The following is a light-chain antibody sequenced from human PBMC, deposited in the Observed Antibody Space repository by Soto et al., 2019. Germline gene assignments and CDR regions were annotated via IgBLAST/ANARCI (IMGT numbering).Light chain of an antibody. Sequence: QSALTQPASVSGSPGQSITISCAGTSSDVGGSNFVSWYQQHPGKVPKLMIYDVRNRPSGVSNRFSGSKSGNTASLTISGLQAEDEAEYYCSSYTTINTPHVVFGGGTKLTVL. CDR3: SSYTTINTPHVV. CDR1: SSDVGGSNF. CDR2: DVR. J-gene: IGLJ2*01. V-gene: IGLV2-14*03.